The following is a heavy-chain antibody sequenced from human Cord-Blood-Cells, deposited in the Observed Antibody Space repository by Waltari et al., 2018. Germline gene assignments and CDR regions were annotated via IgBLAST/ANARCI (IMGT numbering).Heavy chain of an antibody. CDR3: ARIQGIQRAIFGVVISRGRGAFDI. J-gene: IGHJ3*02. Sequence: QVTLKESGPVLVKPTETLTLTCTVSGFSLSNARMGVSWIRQPPGKALEWLAHIFSNDDKSYSTSLKSRLTISKDTSKSQVVLTMTNMDPVDTATYYCARIQGIQRAIFGVVISRGRGAFDIWGQGTMVTVSS. CDR1: GFSLSNARMG. V-gene: IGHV2-26*01. CDR2: IFSNDDK. D-gene: IGHD3-3*01.